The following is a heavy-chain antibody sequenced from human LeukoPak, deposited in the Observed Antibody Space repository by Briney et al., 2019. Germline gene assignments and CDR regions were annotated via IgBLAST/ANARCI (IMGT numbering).Heavy chain of an antibody. D-gene: IGHD3-16*01. CDR2: IYYSGST. CDR1: GGFISSYY. V-gene: IGHV4-59*01. Sequence: PSETLSLTCTVSGGFISSYYWSWIRQPPGKGLEWIGYIYYSGSTNYNPSLKSRVTISVDTSKNQFSLKLSSVTAADTAVYYCARESFYAFDIWGQGTVVTVSS. CDR3: ARESFYAFDI. J-gene: IGHJ3*02.